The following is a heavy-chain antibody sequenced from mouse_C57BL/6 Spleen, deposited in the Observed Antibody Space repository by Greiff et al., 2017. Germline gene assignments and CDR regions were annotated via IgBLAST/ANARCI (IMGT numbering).Heavy chain of an antibody. D-gene: IGHD1-1*01. CDR1: GFTFSDYG. CDR3: ARDGSSYDYYAMDY. Sequence: EVKLVESGGGLVKPGGSLKLSCAASGFTFSDYGMHWVRQAPEKGLEWVAYISSGSSTIYYADKVKGRFTISRDNAKNTLFLQMTSLRSEDTAMYYCARDGSSYDYYAMDYWGQGTSVTVYS. V-gene: IGHV5-17*01. CDR2: ISSGSSTI. J-gene: IGHJ4*01.